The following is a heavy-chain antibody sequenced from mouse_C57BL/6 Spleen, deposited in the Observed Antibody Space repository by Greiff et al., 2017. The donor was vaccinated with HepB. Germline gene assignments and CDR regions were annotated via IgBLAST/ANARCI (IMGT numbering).Heavy chain of an antibody. CDR1: GFTFSSYA. CDR2: ISDGGSYT. D-gene: IGHD2-3*01. CDR3: ARDRIYDGYYNYYAMDY. Sequence: EVNLVESGGGLVKPGGSLKLSCAASGFTFSSYAMSWVRQTPEKRLEWVATISDGGSYTYYPDNVKGRFTISRDNAKNNLYLQMSHLKSEDTAMYYCARDRIYDGYYNYYAMDYWGQGTSVTVSS. V-gene: IGHV5-4*01. J-gene: IGHJ4*01.